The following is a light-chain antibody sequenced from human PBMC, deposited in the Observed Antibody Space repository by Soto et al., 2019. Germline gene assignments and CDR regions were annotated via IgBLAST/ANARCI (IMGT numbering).Light chain of an antibody. Sequence: EIVMTQSPATLSVSPGDRATLSCRASQSVSSDLAWFQQKPGQAPRFLIYAASTMATGIPARFSGSGSETDFTLTISSLQSEDFAIYYCQQYNNWPLTFGRGTKVEIK. V-gene: IGKV3-15*01. J-gene: IGKJ4*01. CDR1: QSVSSD. CDR3: QQYNNWPLT. CDR2: AAS.